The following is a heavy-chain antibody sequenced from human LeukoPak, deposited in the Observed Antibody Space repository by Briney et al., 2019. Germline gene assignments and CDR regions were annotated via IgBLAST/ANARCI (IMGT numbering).Heavy chain of an antibody. V-gene: IGHV3-23*01. J-gene: IGHJ4*02. D-gene: IGHD3-22*01. CDR3: AKDGLYYDGSAHVYYFDY. Sequence: PGGSLRLSCAASGFTFSGYAMTWVRQAPGKGLEWVSSITGSGDYTYYIDSVKGRFTIPRDNSKNILYLQMNSLGGEDTALYYCAKDGLYYDGSAHVYYFDYWGQGTLVAVSS. CDR1: GFTFSGYA. CDR2: ITGSGDYT.